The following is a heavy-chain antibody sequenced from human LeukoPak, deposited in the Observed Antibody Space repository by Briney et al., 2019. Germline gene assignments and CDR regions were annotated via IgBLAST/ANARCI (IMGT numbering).Heavy chain of an antibody. J-gene: IGHJ4*02. CDR1: GFTFSSYW. D-gene: IGHD3-10*01. CDR2: IKQDGSEK. Sequence: PGGSLRLSCAASGFTFSSYWRSWVRQAPGKGLEWVANIKQDGSEKYYVDSVKGRFTISRDNAKNSLYLQMNSLRAEDTAVYYCARDLGGSGSYSSYYFDYWGQGTLVTVSS. CDR3: ARDLGGSGSYSSYYFDY. V-gene: IGHV3-7*01.